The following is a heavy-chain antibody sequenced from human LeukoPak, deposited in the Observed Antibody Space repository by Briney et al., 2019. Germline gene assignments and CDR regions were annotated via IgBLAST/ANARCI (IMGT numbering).Heavy chain of an antibody. CDR3: ARAPRITLYSSGSYYFDY. J-gene: IGHJ4*02. Sequence: SVKVSCKASGGTFSSYAISWVRQAPGQGLEWMGGIIPIFGTVNYAQKFQGRVTITADESTSTAYMELSSLRSEDTAVYYCARAPRITLYSSGSYYFDYWGQGTLVTVSS. V-gene: IGHV1-69*13. D-gene: IGHD6-19*01. CDR1: GGTFSSYA. CDR2: IIPIFGTV.